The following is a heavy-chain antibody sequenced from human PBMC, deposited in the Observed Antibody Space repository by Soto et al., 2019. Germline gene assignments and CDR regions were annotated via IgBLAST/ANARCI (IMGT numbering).Heavy chain of an antibody. D-gene: IGHD1-1*01. CDR2: IFHSGAT. Sequence: QVPLQESGPGLVEPSGTLSLTCAVSGDSISSSHWWSWVRQSPGKCLEWIGEIFHSGATKYKQSLESRVTMSVDKSHNHLTLTLRSVPAADTAVYYCARQLESGDLTEGFEYWGQGTLANVSS. J-gene: IGHJ4*02. CDR3: ARQLESGDLTEGFEY. CDR1: GDSISSSHW. V-gene: IGHV4-4*02.